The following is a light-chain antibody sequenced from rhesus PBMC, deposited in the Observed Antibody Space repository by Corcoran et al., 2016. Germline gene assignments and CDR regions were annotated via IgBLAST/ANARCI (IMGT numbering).Light chain of an antibody. J-gene: IGKJ2*01. CDR3: LQYNTYPYS. Sequence: DIQMTQSPSSLSASVGDTVTITCRASPGCSSYLNWFQQKTGKAPKVLTYAASNLESGVPSRFSGSGTGTVFTLTISSLQPEDFAVYYCLQYNTYPYSFGQGTKVEIK. CDR2: AAS. V-gene: IGKV1-28*02. CDR1: PGCSSY.